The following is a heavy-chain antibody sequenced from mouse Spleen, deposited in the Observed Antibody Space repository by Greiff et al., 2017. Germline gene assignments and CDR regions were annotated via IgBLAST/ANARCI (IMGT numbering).Heavy chain of an antibody. D-gene: IGHD4-1*01. Sequence: VKLQESGPELVKPGASVKISCKASGYSFTSYYIHWVKQRPGQGLEWIGWIYPGSGNTKYNEKFKGKATLTADTSSSTAYMQLSSLTSEDSAVYYCAREGTGKFAYWGQGTLVTVSA. CDR1: GYSFTSYY. CDR2: IYPGSGNT. V-gene: IGHV1-66*01. CDR3: AREGTGKFAY. J-gene: IGHJ3*01.